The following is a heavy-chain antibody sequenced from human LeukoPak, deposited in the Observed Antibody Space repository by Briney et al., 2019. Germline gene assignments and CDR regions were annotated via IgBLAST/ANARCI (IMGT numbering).Heavy chain of an antibody. J-gene: IGHJ5*02. CDR1: GGSISSSNW. V-gene: IGHV4-4*02. Sequence: SGTLSLTCAVSGGSISSSNWWSWVRQPPGKGLEWIGEIYHSGSTNYNPSLKSRVTMSVDTSKNQYSLKLSSVTAADTAVYYCAREDGRDTMVRGVITYLINWFDPWGQGTLVTVSS. D-gene: IGHD3-10*01. CDR3: AREDGRDTMVRGVITYLINWFDP. CDR2: IYHSGST.